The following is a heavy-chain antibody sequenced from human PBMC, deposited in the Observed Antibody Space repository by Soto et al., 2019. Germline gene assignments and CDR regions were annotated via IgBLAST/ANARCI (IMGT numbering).Heavy chain of an antibody. D-gene: IGHD2-2*01. CDR3: ARALDSSAAPFDY. J-gene: IGHJ4*02. CDR2: IFSRGRT. V-gene: IGHV4-59*01. CDR1: AGSIDPYY. Sequence: PSETLSLTCTVSAGSIDPYYWSWIRQPPGKGLEWLGFIFSRGRTNYNPSLKSRVTISLDMSKSQFSLRLSSVTAADTGVYSCARALDSSAAPFDYWGQGALVSVCS.